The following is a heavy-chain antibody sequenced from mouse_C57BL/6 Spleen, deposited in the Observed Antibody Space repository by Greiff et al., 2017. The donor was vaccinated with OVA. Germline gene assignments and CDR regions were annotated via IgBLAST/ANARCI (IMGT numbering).Heavy chain of an antibody. V-gene: IGHV1-82*01. CDR3: ESWDYDGFAY. CDR2: IYPGDGDT. J-gene: IGHJ3*01. CDR1: GYAFSSSW. Sequence: QVQLKQSGPELVKPGASVKISCKASGYAFSSSWMNWVKQRPGKGLEWIGRIYPGDGDTNYNGKFKGKATLTADKSSSTAYMQLSSLTSEDSAVYFCESWDYDGFAYWGQGTLVTVAA. D-gene: IGHD2-4*01.